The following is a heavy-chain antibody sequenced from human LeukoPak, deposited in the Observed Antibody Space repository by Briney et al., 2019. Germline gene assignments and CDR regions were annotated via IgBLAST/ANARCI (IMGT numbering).Heavy chain of an antibody. CDR1: GGSISNYY. V-gene: IGHV4-59*12. CDR2: IYYSGNT. D-gene: IGHD4-17*01. CDR3: ARDPVTTVTSYPYYYYYGMDV. Sequence: SETLSLTCTVSGGSISNYYWSWIRQPPGKGLEWIGYIYYSGNTNYNPSLKSRVTMSVDTSKNQFSLKLSSVTAADTAVYYCARDPVTTVTSYPYYYYYGMDVWGQGTTVTVSS. J-gene: IGHJ6*02.